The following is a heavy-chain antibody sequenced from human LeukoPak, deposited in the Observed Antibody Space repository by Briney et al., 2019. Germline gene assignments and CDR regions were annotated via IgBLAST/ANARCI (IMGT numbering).Heavy chain of an antibody. Sequence: SETLSLTCTVSGGSLSSHYWSWIRQAPGKGLEWIVYMHYSGSTTYNPSLRSRVTTSIDTSKNQFSLRLISVTAADTAVYYCARDIEVVGATYYFDYWGQGTLVTVSS. D-gene: IGHD1-26*01. CDR1: GGSLSSHY. CDR3: ARDIEVVGATYYFDY. V-gene: IGHV4-59*11. J-gene: IGHJ4*02. CDR2: MHYSGST.